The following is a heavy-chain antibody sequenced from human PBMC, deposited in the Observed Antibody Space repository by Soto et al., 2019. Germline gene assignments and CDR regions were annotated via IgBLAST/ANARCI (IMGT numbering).Heavy chain of an antibody. CDR2: ISTSGNT. CDR1: GVSMRNSY. V-gene: IGHV4-4*07. Sequence: QVQLEESGPGLVKPSETLSLICSVSGVSMRNSYWTWIRQSAGKGLEWIGRISTSGNTNYNPSLNSRLTMSEDKSKNQVSLKRTSVTAADPAVYYWARGGGVPPLGDPGGQETLVTVSS. J-gene: IGHJ5*02. D-gene: IGHD3-16*01. CDR3: ARGGGVPPLGDP.